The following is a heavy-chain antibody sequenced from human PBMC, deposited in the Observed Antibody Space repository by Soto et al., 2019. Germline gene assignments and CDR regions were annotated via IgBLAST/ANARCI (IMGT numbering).Heavy chain of an antibody. CDR1: GCTFSSYW. CDR3: ARERWDF. V-gene: IGHV3-74*01. J-gene: IGHJ4*02. Sequence: GGSLRLSCAASGCTFSSYWRHWVRQVPGKGLVWVSRINSDGSTTNYADSVKGRFTTSRDNAKNTLYLQMNSLRAEDTAVYYCARERWDFWGQGSLVTVSS. D-gene: IGHD2-15*01. CDR2: INSDGSTT.